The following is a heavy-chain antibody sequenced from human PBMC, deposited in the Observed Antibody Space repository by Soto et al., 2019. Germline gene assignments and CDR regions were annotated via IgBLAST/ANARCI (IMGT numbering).Heavy chain of an antibody. CDR3: ASGTNGAFFVY. CDR2: ISSRSSTI. CDR1: RFTFSDYY. D-gene: IGHD2-8*01. V-gene: IGHV3-11*01. J-gene: IGHJ4*02. Sequence: QVQLVESGGGLVKPGGSLRLSCAASRFTFSDYYMGWIRQAPGKGLEWVSYISSRSSTIFYADSVKGRFTISRDNVKNSLYLQMNSLRAEDTAVYYCASGTNGAFFVYWGQGILVTVS.